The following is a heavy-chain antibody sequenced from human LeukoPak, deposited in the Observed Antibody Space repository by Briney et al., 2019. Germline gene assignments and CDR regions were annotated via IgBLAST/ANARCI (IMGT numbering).Heavy chain of an antibody. J-gene: IGHJ5*02. CDR3: AKGGYCSSTSCYTSWFDL. CDR1: GFTFSSYA. Sequence: PGGSLRLSCAASGFTFSSYAMSWVRQAPGKGLEWVSAISGSGGSTYYADSVKGWFTISRDNSKNTLYLQMNSLRAEDTAVYYCAKGGYCSSTSCYTSWFDLCGQATLVTASS. V-gene: IGHV3-23*01. CDR2: ISGSGGST. D-gene: IGHD2-2*02.